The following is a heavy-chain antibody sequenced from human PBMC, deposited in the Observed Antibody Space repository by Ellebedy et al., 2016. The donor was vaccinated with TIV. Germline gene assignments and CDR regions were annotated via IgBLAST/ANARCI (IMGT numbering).Heavy chain of an antibody. CDR1: GYTLTNYY. V-gene: IGHV1-46*01. CDR3: ARKYYFDY. Sequence: ASVKVSCKAFGYTLTNYYVHWVRQAPGRGLEWMGIINPGDGATTYAQRFQGRVTLTTDTSTSTVYMELSSLRHEDSAIYYCARKYYFDYWGQGTLVTVSS. D-gene: IGHD6-6*01. CDR2: INPGDGAT. J-gene: IGHJ4*02.